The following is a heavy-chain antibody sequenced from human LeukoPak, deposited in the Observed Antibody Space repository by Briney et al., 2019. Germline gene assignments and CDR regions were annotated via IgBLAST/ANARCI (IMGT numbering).Heavy chain of an antibody. V-gene: IGHV1-69*13. CDR3: ASYVLSGSYPCFDY. CDR1: GYTFTGYY. D-gene: IGHD1-26*01. CDR2: IIPIFGTA. J-gene: IGHJ4*02. Sequence: GASVKVSCKASGYTFTGYYMHWVRQAPGQGLEWMGGIIPIFGTANYAQKFQGRVTITADESTSTAYMELSSLRSEDTAVYYCASYVLSGSYPCFDYWGQGTLVTVSS.